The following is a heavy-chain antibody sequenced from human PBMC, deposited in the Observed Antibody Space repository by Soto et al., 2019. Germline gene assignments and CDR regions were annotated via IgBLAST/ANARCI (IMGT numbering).Heavy chain of an antibody. V-gene: IGHV3-30*18. J-gene: IGHJ4*02. CDR2: ISYDGSNK. CDR1: GFTFSSYG. D-gene: IGHD5-12*01. Sequence: LRLSCAASGFTFSSYGMHWVRQAPGKGLEWVAVISYDGSNKYYADSVKGRFTISRDNSKSTLYLQMNSLRAEDTAVYYCAKGRRWLQPFDYWGQGTLVTVSS. CDR3: AKGRRWLQPFDY.